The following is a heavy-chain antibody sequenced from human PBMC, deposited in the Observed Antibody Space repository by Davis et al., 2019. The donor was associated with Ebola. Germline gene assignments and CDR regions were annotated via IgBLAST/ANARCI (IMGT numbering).Heavy chain of an antibody. Sequence: ASVKVSCKASGHTFTSYYIHWVRQAPGQGLEWMGIINPSGGSTSYAQKFQGRVTMTRDTSTSTVYMKLNSLRSEDTAVYYCASLPHYGDYALHYWGQGTLVTVSS. V-gene: IGHV1-46*01. CDR3: ASLPHYGDYALHY. CDR2: INPSGGST. J-gene: IGHJ4*02. CDR1: GHTFTSYY. D-gene: IGHD4-17*01.